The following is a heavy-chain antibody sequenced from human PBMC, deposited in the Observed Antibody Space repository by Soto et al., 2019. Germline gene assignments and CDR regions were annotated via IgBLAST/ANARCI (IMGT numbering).Heavy chain of an antibody. Sequence: QITLKESGPPLVKPTQTLTLTCTFSGFSLSTSGVGVGWIRQPPGKALEWLALIYWDDDKRYSPSLKSRLTITKDTSKNQAVLTMTNMDPVDTATYYCAHMYYDILTGYYYWYFDLWGRGTLVTVSS. CDR2: IYWDDDK. D-gene: IGHD3-9*01. V-gene: IGHV2-5*02. CDR3: AHMYYDILTGYYYWYFDL. CDR1: GFSLSTSGVG. J-gene: IGHJ2*01.